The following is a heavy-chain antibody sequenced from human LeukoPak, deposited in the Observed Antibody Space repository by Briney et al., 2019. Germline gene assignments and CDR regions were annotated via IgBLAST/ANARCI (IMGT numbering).Heavy chain of an antibody. CDR3: ASEGSSWYYFDY. Sequence: GGSLRLSCAASGFTFSSYWMHWVRQAPGKGLVWVSRINSDGSSTSYADSAKGRFTISRDNAKNTLYLQMNGLRAEDTAVYYCASEGSSWYYFDYWGQGTLVTVSS. CDR2: INSDGSST. V-gene: IGHV3-74*01. CDR1: GFTFSSYW. D-gene: IGHD6-13*01. J-gene: IGHJ4*02.